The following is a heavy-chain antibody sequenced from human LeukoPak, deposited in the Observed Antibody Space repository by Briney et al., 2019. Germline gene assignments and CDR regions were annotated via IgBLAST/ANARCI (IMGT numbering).Heavy chain of an antibody. Sequence: SHTLSLTCTVSGHSISSGYYYWPWIRQPPGKGLDWIGYIHYSGTTYYEPSLKSRLTIPADRSKNQFSLRLSSVTAADTAVFYCARAGGYGDYPGLFDYWGQGILVTVSS. J-gene: IGHJ4*02. CDR3: ARAGGYGDYPGLFDY. CDR1: GHSISSGYYY. CDR2: IHYSGTT. D-gene: IGHD4-17*01. V-gene: IGHV4-30-4*01.